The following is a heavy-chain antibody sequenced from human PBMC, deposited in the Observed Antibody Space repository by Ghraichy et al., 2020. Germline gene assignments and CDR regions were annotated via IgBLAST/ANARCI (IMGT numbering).Heavy chain of an antibody. V-gene: IGHV4-39*01. CDR2: IYYSGST. J-gene: IGHJ6*02. D-gene: IGHD2-2*01. CDR1: GGSISSSSYY. Sequence: ESLNISCTVSGGSISSSSYYWGWIRQPPGKGLEWIGSIYYSGSTYYNPSLKSRVTISVDTSKNQFSLKLSSVTAADTAVYYCARWYRLSSTQGMDVWGQGTTVTVSS. CDR3: ARWYRLSSTQGMDV.